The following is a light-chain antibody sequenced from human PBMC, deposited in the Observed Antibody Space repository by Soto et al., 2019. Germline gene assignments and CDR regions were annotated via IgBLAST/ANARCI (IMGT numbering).Light chain of an antibody. CDR1: SSDVGGYDY. CDR3: SSYKTTSSVV. CDR2: EVT. J-gene: IGLJ2*01. Sequence: QSALTQPASLSGSPGQSITISCTGTSSDVGGYDYVSWYQQYPGKAPKLMIYEVTNRPSGVSNRFSGSKSGNTASLTVSGLQADKEANYYCSSYKTTSSVVFGGGTKVPVL. V-gene: IGLV2-14*01.